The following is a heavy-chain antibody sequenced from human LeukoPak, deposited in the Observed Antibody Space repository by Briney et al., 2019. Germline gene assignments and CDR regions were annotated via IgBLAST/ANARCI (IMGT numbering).Heavy chain of an antibody. V-gene: IGHV4-38-2*02. CDR1: GYSISSGYF. CDR3: ARDLGLTISDNWFDP. D-gene: IGHD3-9*01. CDR2: IYHTGAT. J-gene: IGHJ5*02. Sequence: PSETLSLTCAVSGYSISSGYFWVWIRQPPGKGLEWIGSIYHTGATYYNPSLRSPFTISVDTSKNQFSLELNSVTAADTAVYYCARDLGLTISDNWFDPWGQGTLVTVSS.